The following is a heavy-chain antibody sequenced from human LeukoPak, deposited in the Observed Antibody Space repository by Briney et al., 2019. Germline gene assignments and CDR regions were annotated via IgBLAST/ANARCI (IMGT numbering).Heavy chain of an antibody. V-gene: IGHV3-15*01. CDR2: IKSKTDGGTT. D-gene: IGHD2-2*02. J-gene: IGHJ4*02. CDR1: GFTFSNAW. CDR3: TTTLLVPAAIARGGIVDY. Sequence: PGGSLRLSCAASGFTFSNAWMSWVRQAPGKGLEWVVRIKSKTDGGTTDYAAPVKGRFTISRDDSKNTLYLQMNSLKTEDTAVYYCTTTLLVPAAIARGGIVDYWGQGTLVTVSS.